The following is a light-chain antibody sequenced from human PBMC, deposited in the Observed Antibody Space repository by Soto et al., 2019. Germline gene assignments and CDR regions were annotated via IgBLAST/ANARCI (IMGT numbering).Light chain of an antibody. CDR1: QSLVRSDGSTY. V-gene: IGKV2-24*01. J-gene: IGKJ4*01. Sequence: DIVMTQTPLSSPVTLGQPASISCKSSQSLVRSDGSTYLSWLHLRPGQPPRLLFYKTSNRFSGVPDRFSASGAGTDFTLKISRVAAEDVGLYYCLQSSQFPHTFGGGTTVAIK. CDR3: LQSSQFPHT. CDR2: KTS.